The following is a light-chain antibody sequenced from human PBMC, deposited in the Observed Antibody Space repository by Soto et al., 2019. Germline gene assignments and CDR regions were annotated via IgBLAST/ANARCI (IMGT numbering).Light chain of an antibody. CDR3: QQYNNWPPDA. Sequence: EIVLTQSPATLSLSPGERATLSCRASQSIGSNLAWYQQKPGQAPRLLIYGASTRATGIPARFSGSGSGTEFTLTISSLQSEDFAVYYCQQYNNWPPDAFGQGTKVDIK. J-gene: IGKJ1*01. CDR1: QSIGSN. CDR2: GAS. V-gene: IGKV3-15*01.